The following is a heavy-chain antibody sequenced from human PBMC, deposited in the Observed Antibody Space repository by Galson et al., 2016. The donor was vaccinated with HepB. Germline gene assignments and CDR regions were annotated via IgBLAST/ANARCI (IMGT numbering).Heavy chain of an antibody. CDR1: GYTFTNYG. Sequence: SVKVSCKASGYTFTNYGVTWVRQAPGQGLEWMGWISAYNGYTKYAQKFQGRVTMTTDTFTRTAYMELRSLRPDDTAMYYCTREGGSGIEPLDYLGQGTLVTVSS. CDR2: ISAYNGYT. CDR3: TREGGSGIEPLDY. J-gene: IGHJ4*02. D-gene: IGHD1-26*01. V-gene: IGHV1-18*01.